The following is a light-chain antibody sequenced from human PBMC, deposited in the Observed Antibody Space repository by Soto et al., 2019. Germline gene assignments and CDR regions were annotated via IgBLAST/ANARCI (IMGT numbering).Light chain of an antibody. V-gene: IGKV1-12*01. CDR1: QGVSTW. CDR2: TAS. J-gene: IGKJ5*01. Sequence: SQTTQSPSSVSASVGDRVTIHCRASQGVSTWLAWYQQKPGKAPNLLIYTASSLQSGVPSRFSGSGSGTDFTLTINGLQPEDFATYYCQQAASFPITFGQGTRLEI. CDR3: QQAASFPIT.